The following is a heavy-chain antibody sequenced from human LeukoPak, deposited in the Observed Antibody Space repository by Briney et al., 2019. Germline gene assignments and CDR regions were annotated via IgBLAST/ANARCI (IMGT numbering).Heavy chain of an antibody. CDR2: INPNSGGT. D-gene: IGHD6-6*01. V-gene: IGHV1-2*06. Sequence: ASVKVSCKASGYTFTGYYKHWVRQAPGQGLEWMGRINPNSGGTNYAQKFQGRVTMTRDTSISTAYMELSRLRSDDTAVYYCARVRPPGIAARGGMDVWGQGTTVTVSS. J-gene: IGHJ6*02. CDR1: GYTFTGYY. CDR3: ARVRPPGIAARGGMDV.